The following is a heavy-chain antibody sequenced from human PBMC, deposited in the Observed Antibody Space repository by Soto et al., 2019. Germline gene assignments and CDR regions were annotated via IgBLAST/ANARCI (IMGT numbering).Heavy chain of an antibody. V-gene: IGHV1-2*04. CDR2: INPNSGGT. CDR1: GYTFTGYY. CDR3: ARVAGRSSGYYYVLGY. J-gene: IGHJ4*02. Sequence: QVQLVQSGAEVKKPGASVKVSCKASGYTFTGYYMHWVRQAPGQGLEWMGWINPNSGGTNYAQKFQGWVTMTRDTSISTAYMELXRLRSDDTAVYYCARVAGRSSGYYYVLGYWGQGTLVTVSS. D-gene: IGHD3-22*01.